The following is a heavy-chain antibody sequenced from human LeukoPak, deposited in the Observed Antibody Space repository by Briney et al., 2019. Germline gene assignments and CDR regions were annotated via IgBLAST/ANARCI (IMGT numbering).Heavy chain of an antibody. CDR1: GPTFSSYS. V-gene: IGHV3-48*01. CDR3: ARGGGLDV. J-gene: IGHJ6*02. Sequence: GGSLRLSCAVSGPTFSSYSMNWVRQAPGKGLEWISYISGSSSTIYYADSVKGRFTISRDNAKTSLYLQMNNLRAEDTAVYFCARGGGLDVWGQGATVTVSS. D-gene: IGHD3-16*01. CDR2: ISGSSSTI.